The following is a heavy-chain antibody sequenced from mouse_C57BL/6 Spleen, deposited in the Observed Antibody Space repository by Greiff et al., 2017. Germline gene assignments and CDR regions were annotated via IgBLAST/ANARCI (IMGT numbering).Heavy chain of an antibody. CDR2: IYPRSGNT. CDR3: ARRLDYFDY. J-gene: IGHJ2*01. Sequence: QVHVKQSGAELARPGASVKLSCKASGYTFTSYGISWVKQRTGQGLEWIGEIYPRSGNTYYNEKFKGKATLTAEKSSSTAYMELRSLTSEDSAVYFCARRLDYFDYWGQGTTLTVSS. V-gene: IGHV1-81*01. CDR1: GYTFTSYG. D-gene: IGHD2-10*02.